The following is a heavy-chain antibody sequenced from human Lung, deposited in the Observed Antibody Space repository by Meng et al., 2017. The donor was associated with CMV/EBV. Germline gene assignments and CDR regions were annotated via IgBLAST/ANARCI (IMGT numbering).Heavy chain of an antibody. Sequence: GGSXRLXCAASGFTFSSYWMSWVRQAPGKGLEWVANIKQDGSEKYYVDSVKGRFTISRDNAKNSLYLQMNSLRAEDTAVYYCARGLTTVTTHWFDPWGQGTXVT. CDR1: GFTFSSYW. D-gene: IGHD4-17*01. J-gene: IGHJ5*02. CDR3: ARGLTTVTTHWFDP. CDR2: IKQDGSEK. V-gene: IGHV3-7*01.